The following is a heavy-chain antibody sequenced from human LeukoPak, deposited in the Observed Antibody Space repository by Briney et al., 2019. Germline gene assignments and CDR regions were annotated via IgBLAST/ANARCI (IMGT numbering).Heavy chain of an antibody. J-gene: IGHJ3*02. CDR2: MNPNSGNT. Sequence: GASVKVSCKASGYTFTSYDINWLRQATGQGLDWMGWMNPNSGNTGYAQKFQARVSMTRNTSISTVYMELSSLRSEDTAVYYCTRGLVVLSATSWAFDIWGHGTMVTVSS. CDR1: GYTFTSYD. CDR3: TRGLVVLSATSWAFDI. V-gene: IGHV1-8*01. D-gene: IGHD2-15*01.